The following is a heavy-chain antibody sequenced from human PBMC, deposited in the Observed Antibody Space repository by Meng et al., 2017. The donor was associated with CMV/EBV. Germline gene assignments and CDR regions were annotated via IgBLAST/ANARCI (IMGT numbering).Heavy chain of an antibody. CDR3: ARDGNYGDYGDGY. D-gene: IGHD4-17*01. V-gene: IGHV3-66*02. CDR2: IYSGGST. J-gene: IGHJ4*02. CDR1: GFTVSSNY. Sequence: GESLKISCAASGFTVSSNYMSWVRQAPGKGLEWVSVIYSGGSTYYADSVKGRFTISRDNSKNTLYLRMNSLRAEDTAVYYCARDGNYGDYGDGYWGQGTLVTVSS.